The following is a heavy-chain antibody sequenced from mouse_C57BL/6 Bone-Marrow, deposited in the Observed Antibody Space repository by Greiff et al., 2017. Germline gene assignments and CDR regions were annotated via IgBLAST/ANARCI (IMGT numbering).Heavy chain of an antibody. CDR2: IDPSDSYT. CDR3: ARWDYGNYVMDD. CDR1: GYTFTSYW. V-gene: IGHV1-59*01. Sequence: VQLQQPGAELVRPGTSVKLSCKASGYTFTSYWMHWVKQRPGQGLEWIGVIDPSDSYTNYNQKFKGKATLTVDTSSSTAYMQLSSLTSEDSAVYYCARWDYGNYVMDDWGQGTSVTVSS. J-gene: IGHJ4*01. D-gene: IGHD2-1*01.